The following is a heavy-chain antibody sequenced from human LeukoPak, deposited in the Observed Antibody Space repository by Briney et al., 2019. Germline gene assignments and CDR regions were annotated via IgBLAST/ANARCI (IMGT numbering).Heavy chain of an antibody. CDR3: ARDGLLLWLGELSPMDV. D-gene: IGHD3-10*01. J-gene: IGHJ6*03. CDR1: GYTFTSYG. V-gene: IGHV1-18*01. Sequence: GASVKVSCKASGYTFTSYGISWVRQAPGQGLEWMGWISAYNGNTNYAQKLQGRVTMTTDTSTSTAYMELRSLRSDDTAVYYCARDGLLLWLGELSPMDVWGKGTTVTISS. CDR2: ISAYNGNT.